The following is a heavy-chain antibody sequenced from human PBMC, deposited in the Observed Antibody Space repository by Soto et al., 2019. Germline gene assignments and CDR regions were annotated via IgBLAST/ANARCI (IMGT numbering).Heavy chain of an antibody. CDR1: GGSISSSSYY. CDR2: IYYSGST. J-gene: IGHJ4*02. V-gene: IGHV4-39*01. CDR3: ARQGYDFWSGATYYFDY. Sequence: QLQLQESGPGLVKPSETLSLTCTVSGGSISSSSYYWGWIRQPPGKGLEWIGSIYYSGSTYYNPSLKSRVTLSVDTSKNQFSLKLSSVTAADTAVYYCARQGYDFWSGATYYFDYWGQGTLVTVSS. D-gene: IGHD3-3*01.